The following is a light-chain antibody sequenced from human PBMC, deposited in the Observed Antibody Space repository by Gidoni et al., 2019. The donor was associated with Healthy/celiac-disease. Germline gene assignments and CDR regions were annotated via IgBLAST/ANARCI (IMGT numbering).Light chain of an antibody. Sequence: EIVLTQSPAPLSLSPGERATLSCRASQSVSSYLAWYQQKPGQAPRLLIYDASNRATGIPARFSGSGSGTDFTLTISSLEPEDFAVYYCQQRSKEPLTFGGGTKVEIK. J-gene: IGKJ4*01. CDR2: DAS. V-gene: IGKV3-11*01. CDR1: QSVSSY. CDR3: QQRSKEPLT.